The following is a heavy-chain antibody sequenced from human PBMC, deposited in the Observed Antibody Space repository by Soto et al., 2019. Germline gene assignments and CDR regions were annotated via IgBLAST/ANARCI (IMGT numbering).Heavy chain of an antibody. Sequence: QVLLEESGGGVVQPGRSLRLSCAASGLTFGDYVMHWVRQAPGKGLEWVAVTSYDARNKYYADSVKGRFTISRDNSKNTLYVQMNSLEAEDTAVYFCGKGVPGSYRGVDQWCQGTRVTVAS. CDR1: GLTFGDYV. V-gene: IGHV3-30*04. J-gene: IGHJ4*02. CDR3: GKGVPGSYRGVDQ. CDR2: TSYDARNK. D-gene: IGHD1-26*01.